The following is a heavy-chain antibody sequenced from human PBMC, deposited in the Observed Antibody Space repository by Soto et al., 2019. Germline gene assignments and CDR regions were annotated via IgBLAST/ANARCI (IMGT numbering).Heavy chain of an antibody. V-gene: IGHV3-48*02. D-gene: IGHD3-10*01. CDR2: IAISSDHK. CDR3: ARDIWEYGSNWFDP. Sequence: EVQLVEFGGGLVQPGGSLRLSCIGSGFSFSNHPMNWFRQAPGKGLEGVSYIAISSDHKYYADSVRGRFTVSRDNAKNSLYLQMNSLRDEDTAVYYCARDIWEYGSNWFDPWGQGTLVTVSS. CDR1: GFSFSNHP. J-gene: IGHJ5*02.